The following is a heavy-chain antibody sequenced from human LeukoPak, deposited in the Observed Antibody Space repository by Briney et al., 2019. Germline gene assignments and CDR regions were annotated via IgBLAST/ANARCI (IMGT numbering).Heavy chain of an antibody. J-gene: IGHJ5*02. CDR3: ARSVGAVVITGFDP. CDR2: IIPIFGTA. CDR1: VGTFSSYA. Sequence: ASVKVSCKASVGTFSSYAISWVRQAPRQALEWMGGIIPIFGTANNAQKFQARVTITTGESTSTAYMELSSLRSEDTAVYYCARSVGAVVITGFDPWGQGTLVTVSS. D-gene: IGHD3-22*01. V-gene: IGHV1-69*05.